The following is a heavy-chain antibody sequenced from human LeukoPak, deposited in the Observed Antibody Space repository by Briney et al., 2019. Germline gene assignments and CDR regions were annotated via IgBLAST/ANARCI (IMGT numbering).Heavy chain of an antibody. CDR1: GFTFSSYG. D-gene: IGHD2-2*01. CDR2: IRYDGSNK. V-gene: IGHV3-30*02. CDR3: AKDPFLFVVVPAAKGY. J-gene: IGHJ4*02. Sequence: PGGSLRLSCAASGFTFSSYGMHWVRQAPGKGLEWVAFIRYDGSNKYYADSVKGRFTISRDNSKNTLYLQMNSLRAEDTAVYYCAKDPFLFVVVPAAKGYWGQGTLVTVSS.